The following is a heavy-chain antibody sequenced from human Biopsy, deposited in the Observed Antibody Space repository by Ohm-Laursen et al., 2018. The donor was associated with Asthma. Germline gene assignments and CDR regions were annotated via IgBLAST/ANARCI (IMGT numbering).Heavy chain of an antibody. V-gene: IGHV3-30*18. D-gene: IGHD6-19*01. CDR1: GFTLSSYV. CDR3: AKVAYRSGYMFFDS. CDR2: ISFDPLNK. Sequence: SLRLSCAASGFTLSSYVMHWVRQAPGKGLDWVALISFDPLNKQYADWVRGRFTISRDNAKNSLYLEMNTLTTKDTALYYCAKVAYRSGYMFFDSWGQGTLVTVSS. J-gene: IGHJ4*02.